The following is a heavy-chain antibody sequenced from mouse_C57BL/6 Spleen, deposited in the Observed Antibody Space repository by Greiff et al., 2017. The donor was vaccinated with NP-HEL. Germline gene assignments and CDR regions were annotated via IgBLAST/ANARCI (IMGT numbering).Heavy chain of an antibody. CDR2: IDPETGGT. CDR1: GYTFTDYE. CDR3: TRPLIYYGNYEDY. V-gene: IGHV1-15*01. Sequence: QVQLQQSGAELVRPGASVTLSCKASGYTFTDYEMHWVKQTPVHGLEWIGAIDPETGGTAYNQKFKGKAILTADKSSSTAYMELRSLTSEDSAVYYCTRPLIYYGNYEDYWGQGTTLTVSS. J-gene: IGHJ2*01. D-gene: IGHD2-1*01.